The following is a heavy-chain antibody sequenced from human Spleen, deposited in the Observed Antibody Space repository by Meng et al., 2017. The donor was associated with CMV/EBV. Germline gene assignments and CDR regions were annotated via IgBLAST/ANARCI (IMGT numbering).Heavy chain of an antibody. Sequence: VSDDSSSSSDYYGGWIRQPPGKGLEYIGSIYYSGRTYYSPSLKSRVTISVDTSKNQFSLKLSSVTAADTAMYYCARHYYDFEAYFDYWGQGTLVTVSS. CDR2: IYYSGRT. CDR3: ARHYYDFEAYFDY. V-gene: IGHV4-39*01. J-gene: IGHJ4*02. D-gene: IGHD3-3*01. CDR1: DDSSSSSDYY.